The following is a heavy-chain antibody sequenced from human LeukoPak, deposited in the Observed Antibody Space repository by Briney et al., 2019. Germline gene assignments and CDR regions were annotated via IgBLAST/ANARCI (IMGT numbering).Heavy chain of an antibody. V-gene: IGHV3-23*01. J-gene: IGHJ4*02. CDR3: AKRGVVIRVILVGFHKEAYYFDS. CDR2: ISDSGGST. Sequence: GGSLRLSCAVSGITLSNYGMSWVRQAPGKGLEWVAGISDSGGSTNYADSVKGRFTISRDNPKNTLYLQMNSLRAEDTAVYFCAKRGVVIRVILVGFHKEAYYFDSWGQGALVTVS. CDR1: GITLSNYG. D-gene: IGHD3-22*01.